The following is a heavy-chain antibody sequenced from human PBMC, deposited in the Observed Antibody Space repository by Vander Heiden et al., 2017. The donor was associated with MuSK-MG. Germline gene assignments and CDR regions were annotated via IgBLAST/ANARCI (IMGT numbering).Heavy chain of an antibody. J-gene: IGHJ4*02. D-gene: IGHD2-15*01. CDR1: VRSISIRPFS. V-gene: IGHV4-39*07. CDR3: AREEAAVATHHIDY. CDR2: IGSSGST. Sequence: QLQLPESGPGLVKPSETLSLPRPVFVRSISIRPFSLGCIRHPPGKGLEWIGSIGSSGSTFYTPSLKSQVTISSDSSKNQFSVKLTSVTAADTAVYYCAREEAAVATHHIDYWGQGTLVTVSS.